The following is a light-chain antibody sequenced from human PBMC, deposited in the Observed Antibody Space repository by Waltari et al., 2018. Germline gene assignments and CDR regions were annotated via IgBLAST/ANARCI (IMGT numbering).Light chain of an antibody. Sequence: VMTQSPDSLALSLGEGATISRESSQNLLYRYNNKNYLAWYQQKPGQPPKLLIYWASTWDSGVPDRFSGSGSGTDFTLTISSLQAEDVAVYYCLQYYSPTRTFGQGTKVEIK. CDR2: WAS. CDR3: LQYYSPTRT. CDR1: QNLLYRYNNKNY. J-gene: IGKJ1*01. V-gene: IGKV4-1*01.